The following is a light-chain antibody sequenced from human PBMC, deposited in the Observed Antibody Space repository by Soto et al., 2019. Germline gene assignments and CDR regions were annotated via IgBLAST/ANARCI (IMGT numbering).Light chain of an antibody. CDR2: AAS. CDR3: QQLNSNLRGT. Sequence: DIQLTQSPSFLSASVGDRVTITCRASQGISSYLAWYQQKPGKAPKLLIYAASTLQSGVPSRFSGSGSGTEFTLTISSLQPEDFATYYCQQLNSNLRGTFGGGTKVEIK. CDR1: QGISSY. V-gene: IGKV1-9*01. J-gene: IGKJ4*01.